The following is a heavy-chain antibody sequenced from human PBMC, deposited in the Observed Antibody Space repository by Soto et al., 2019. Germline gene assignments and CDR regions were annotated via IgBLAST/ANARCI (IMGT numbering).Heavy chain of an antibody. CDR1: GGSVSSGSYY. CDR3: AGARITIFGVVISRFRYGMDV. J-gene: IGHJ6*02. CDR2: IYYSGST. V-gene: IGHV4-61*01. Sequence: PSETLSLTCTVSGGSVSSGSYYWSWIRQPPGKGLEWIGYIYYSGSTNYNPSLKSRVTISVDTSKNQFSLKLSSVTAADTAVYYCAGARITIFGVVISRFRYGMDVWGQGTTVTVSS. D-gene: IGHD3-3*01.